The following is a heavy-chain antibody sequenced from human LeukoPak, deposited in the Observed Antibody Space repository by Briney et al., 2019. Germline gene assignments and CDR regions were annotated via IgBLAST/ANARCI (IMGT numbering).Heavy chain of an antibody. CDR1: GFTVSSNS. Sequence: PGGSLRLSCTVSGFTVSSNSMSWVRQAPGKGLEWVSFIYSDNTHYSDSVKGRFTISRDNSKNTLYLQMNSLRAEDTAVYYCATGYQYYDYYYMDVWGKGTTVTISS. CDR3: ATGYQYYDYYYMDV. J-gene: IGHJ6*03. D-gene: IGHD6-25*01. V-gene: IGHV3-53*01. CDR2: IYSDNT.